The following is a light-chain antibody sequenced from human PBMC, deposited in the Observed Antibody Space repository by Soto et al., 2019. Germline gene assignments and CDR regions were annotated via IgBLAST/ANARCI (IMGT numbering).Light chain of an antibody. Sequence: DIQMTQSPSSLSASAGARVSITCQASAYIRNSLSWVQHKPGKAPKLLIYGASYMETGVPSRFRGSGSGTDFTLTISSLQPEDIATYYCQHYNNLPPFTFGPGTIVDVK. V-gene: IGKV1-33*01. J-gene: IGKJ3*01. CDR2: GAS. CDR1: AYIRNS. CDR3: QHYNNLPPFT.